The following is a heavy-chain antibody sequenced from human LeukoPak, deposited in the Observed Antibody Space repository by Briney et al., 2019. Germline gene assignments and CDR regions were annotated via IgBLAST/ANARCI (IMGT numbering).Heavy chain of an antibody. V-gene: IGHV4-34*01. CDR3: ARGRDYSGGYSL. CDR2: IKHSGST. D-gene: IGHD5-18*01. Sequence: SETLSLTCTVYSGSFSGYFWSWIREPPGKGLEWIVEIKHSGSTSYNPSLKNRVTMSGDTSKNQFSLNLSAVTAADTAVYYCARGRDYSGGYSLWGQGTLVTVSS. J-gene: IGHJ4*02. CDR1: SGSFSGYF.